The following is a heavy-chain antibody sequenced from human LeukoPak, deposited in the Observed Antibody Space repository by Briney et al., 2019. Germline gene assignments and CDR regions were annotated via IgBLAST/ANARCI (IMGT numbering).Heavy chain of an antibody. D-gene: IGHD1-7*01. CDR2: IIPIFDTA. V-gene: IGHV1-69*06. Sequence: SVKVSCKTSGGTFSSYAISWVRQAPGQGLEWIGDIIPIFDTANYAQKFQGRVTITADKSTSTAYMELSSLRSEDTAVYYCARESHITGTTLGRAFDIWGQGTMVTVSS. J-gene: IGHJ3*02. CDR1: GGTFSSYA. CDR3: ARESHITGTTLGRAFDI.